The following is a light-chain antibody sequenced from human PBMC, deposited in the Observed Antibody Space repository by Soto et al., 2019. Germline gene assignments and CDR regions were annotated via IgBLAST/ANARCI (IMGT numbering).Light chain of an antibody. CDR2: EVF. V-gene: IGLV2-14*01. CDR1: SGDIGYYNY. Sequence: QSALTKPASVSGSPGQSITISCTGSSGDIGYYNYVSWYQHHPGKAPKLMISEVFNRPSGVSDRFSGSKSGNTASLTISGLQAEDEADYYCSSYTSRSTLVVFGTGTKVNV. CDR3: SSYTSRSTLVV. J-gene: IGLJ1*01.